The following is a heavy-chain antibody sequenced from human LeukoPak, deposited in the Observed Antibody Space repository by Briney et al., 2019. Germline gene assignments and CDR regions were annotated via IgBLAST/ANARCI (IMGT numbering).Heavy chain of an antibody. CDR3: ARVNGGNSFDYYYYGMDV. V-gene: IGHV1-2*02. D-gene: IGHD4-23*01. CDR2: VNPNSGGT. J-gene: IGHJ6*02. Sequence: ASVKVSFKASGYTFAAYYMHWVRQAPGQRLEWMGWVNPNSGGTNYAQKFQGRVTITADESTSTAYMELSSLRSEDTAVYYCARVNGGNSFDYYYYGMDVWGQGTTVTVSS. CDR1: GYTFAAYY.